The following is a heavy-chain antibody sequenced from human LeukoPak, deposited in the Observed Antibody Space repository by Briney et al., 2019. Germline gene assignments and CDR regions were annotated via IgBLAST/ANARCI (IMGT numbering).Heavy chain of an antibody. CDR2: INHSGST. CDR3: ARASYSYDISGWVPFDY. V-gene: IGHV4-34*01. CDR1: GGSFSGYY. D-gene: IGHD3-22*01. Sequence: SETLSLTCAVYGGSFSGYYWSWIRQPPGEGLEWIGEINHSGSTNYNPSLKSRVTISGDTSENQFSLRLSSVTAADTAVYYCARASYSYDISGWVPFDYWGQGTLVTVSS. J-gene: IGHJ4*02.